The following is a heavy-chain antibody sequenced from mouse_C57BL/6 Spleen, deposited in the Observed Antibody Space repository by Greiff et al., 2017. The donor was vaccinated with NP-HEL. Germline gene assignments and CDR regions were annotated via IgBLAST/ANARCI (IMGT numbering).Heavy chain of an antibody. CDR2: INYDGSST. CDR1: GFTFSDYY. Sequence: EVKLMESEGGLVQPGSSMKLSCTASGFTFSDYYMAWVRQVPEKGLEWVANINYDGSSTYYLDSLKSRFIISRDNAKNILYLQMSSLKSEDTATYYCARDTVWYFDVWGTGTTVTVSS. J-gene: IGHJ1*03. D-gene: IGHD1-1*01. V-gene: IGHV5-16*01. CDR3: ARDTVWYFDV.